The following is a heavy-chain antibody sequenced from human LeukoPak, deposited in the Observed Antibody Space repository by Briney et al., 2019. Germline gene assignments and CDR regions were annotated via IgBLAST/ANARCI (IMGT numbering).Heavy chain of an antibody. CDR2: ISAGGATT. CDR1: GCSFSSYA. D-gene: IGHD1-14*01. CDR3: AKGKVNHDGAFDF. J-gene: IGHJ3*01. V-gene: IGHV3-23*01. Sequence: PGGSLRLSCAASGCSFSSYAMSWVRQAPGKGLEWVSGISAGGATTHYADSVKGRFTMSRDNSKKTVYLQMNSLRAEDTAIYYCAKGKVNHDGAFDFWGQGTMVTVSS.